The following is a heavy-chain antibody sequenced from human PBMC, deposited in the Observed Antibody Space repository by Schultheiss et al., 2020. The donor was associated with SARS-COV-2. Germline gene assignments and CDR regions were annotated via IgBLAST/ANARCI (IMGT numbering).Heavy chain of an antibody. CDR3: ARDRTLPGY. J-gene: IGHJ4*02. CDR2: IYYSGST. Sequence: SETLSLTCAVYGGSFSGYYWSWIRQHPGKGLEWIGYIYYSGSTNYNPSLKSLVTISVDTSKNQFSLKLSSVTAADTAVYYCARDRTLPGYWGQGTLVTVSS. V-gene: IGHV4-34*01. CDR1: GGSFSGYY. D-gene: IGHD1-14*01.